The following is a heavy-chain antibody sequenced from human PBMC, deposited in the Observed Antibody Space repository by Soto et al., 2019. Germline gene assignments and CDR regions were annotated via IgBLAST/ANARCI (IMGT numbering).Heavy chain of an antibody. J-gene: IGHJ6*02. CDR1: GGSISSYY. CDR2: IYTSGST. Sequence: QVQLQESGPGLVKPSETLSLTCTVSGGSISSYYWSWIRQPAGKGLEWIGRIYTSGSTNYNPSLKIRVTMSVDTSKNQFSLKLSSVTAADTAVYYCARDLMVRGVTLNYYYGMDVWGQGTTVTVSS. CDR3: ARDLMVRGVTLNYYYGMDV. D-gene: IGHD3-10*01. V-gene: IGHV4-4*07.